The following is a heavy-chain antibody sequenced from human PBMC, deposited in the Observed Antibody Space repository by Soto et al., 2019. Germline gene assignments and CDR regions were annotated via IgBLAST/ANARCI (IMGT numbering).Heavy chain of an antibody. D-gene: IGHD7-27*01. V-gene: IGHV4-61*01. CDR1: GGSVSSVKYF. CDR3: ARTVMPVGNLAAFDH. CDR2: IYNNGNT. Sequence: SETLSLTCNVSGGSVSSVKYFWSWIRQPPGKGLEWIAYIYNNGNTNYNPSLKSRATISVDTSKNLCSLKLTSVTAADSAVYFCARTVMPVGNLAAFDHWGQGTLVTVSS. J-gene: IGHJ4*02.